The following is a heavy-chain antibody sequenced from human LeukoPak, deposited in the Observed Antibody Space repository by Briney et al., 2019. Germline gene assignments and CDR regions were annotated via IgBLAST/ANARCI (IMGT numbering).Heavy chain of an antibody. CDR1: GFTFNNYE. Sequence: GGSLRLSCEAAGFTFNNYEMNWIRQAPGKGLEWVSYISGSGRTIFHADSVKGRFTISRDNSKNTLYLQMSSLRAEDTAVYLCVKDLMSEFVGVLSRYLSYWGQGTLVTVSS. CDR3: VKDLMSEFVGVLSRYLSY. D-gene: IGHD3-16*01. J-gene: IGHJ4*02. CDR2: ISGSGRTI. V-gene: IGHV3-48*03.